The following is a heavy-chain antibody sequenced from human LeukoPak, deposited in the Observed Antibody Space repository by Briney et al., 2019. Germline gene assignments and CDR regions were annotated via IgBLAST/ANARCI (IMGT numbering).Heavy chain of an antibody. V-gene: IGHV3-23*01. Sequence: GGSLRLSCAASGFTFSSYAMSWVRQAPGKGLEWVSAISGSGGSTYYADSVKGRFTISRDNSKNTLYLQMNSLRAEDTAVYYCVKLNTAMITYFDYWGQGTLVTVSS. CDR1: GFTFSSYA. D-gene: IGHD5-18*01. CDR3: VKLNTAMITYFDY. J-gene: IGHJ4*02. CDR2: ISGSGGST.